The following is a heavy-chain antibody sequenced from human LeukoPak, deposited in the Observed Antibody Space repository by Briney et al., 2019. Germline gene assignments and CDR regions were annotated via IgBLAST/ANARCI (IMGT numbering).Heavy chain of an antibody. Sequence: SGTLSLTCAVSGGSISSSSYYWGWIRQPPGKGLEWIGSIYYSGSTYYNPSLKSRVTISVDTSKNQFSLKLSSVTAADTAVYYCARDYSSGVYYFDYWGQGTLVTVTS. V-gene: IGHV4-39*07. CDR1: GGSISSSSYY. D-gene: IGHD3-22*01. J-gene: IGHJ4*02. CDR2: IYYSGST. CDR3: ARDYSSGVYYFDY.